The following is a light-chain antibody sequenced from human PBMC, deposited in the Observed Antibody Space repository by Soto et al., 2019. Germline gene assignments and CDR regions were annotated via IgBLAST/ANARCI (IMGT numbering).Light chain of an antibody. CDR2: GAS. CDR3: QEYNNWPPFMYT. CDR1: QSISTY. V-gene: IGKV3-15*01. Sequence: EIVMTQSPATLSVSPGERATLSCRASQSISTYLAWYQHKPGQAPRLLIYGASIRATGIPARFSGTGSGTEFTITISSLQSEDFAVYYCQEYNNWPPFMYTFGQGTKLEI. J-gene: IGKJ2*01.